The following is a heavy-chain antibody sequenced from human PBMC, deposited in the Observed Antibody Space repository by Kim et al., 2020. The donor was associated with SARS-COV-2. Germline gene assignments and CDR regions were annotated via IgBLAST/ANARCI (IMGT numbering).Heavy chain of an antibody. CDR3: ARVGTGFGHGDY. J-gene: IGHJ4*02. D-gene: IGHD3-10*01. Sequence: NYNPSLKSRVTISVDTSKNQFSLKLSSVTAADTAVYYCARVGTGFGHGDYWGQGTLVTVSS. V-gene: IGHV4-59*01.